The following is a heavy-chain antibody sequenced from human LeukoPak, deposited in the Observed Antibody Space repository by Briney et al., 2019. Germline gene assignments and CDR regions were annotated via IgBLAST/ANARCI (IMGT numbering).Heavy chain of an antibody. D-gene: IGHD1-26*01. V-gene: IGHV1-18*01. CDR1: GYSLVFFG. Sequence: ASVKVSCKPSGYSLVFFGVRWVRQAPGQGLEWVGWINSHNGDTKYAERLQGRVFMTTDTSTSTSYMELRSLRSDDTAVYYCARAVSGSLYGDFDFWGQGTLVTVSS. CDR3: ARAVSGSLYGDFDF. J-gene: IGHJ4*02. CDR2: INSHNGDT.